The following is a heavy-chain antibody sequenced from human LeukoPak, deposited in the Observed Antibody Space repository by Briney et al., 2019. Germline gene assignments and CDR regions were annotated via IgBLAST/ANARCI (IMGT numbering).Heavy chain of an antibody. D-gene: IGHD3-16*01. J-gene: IGHJ4*02. V-gene: IGHV3-15*01. CDR2: IKSKTSGGTV. CDR3: WDYDNNASWDY. CDR1: GFIFTNAW. Sequence: GGSLRLSRAASGFIFTNAWMRWVRQTPGRGLEWIGRIKSKTSGGTVVYAAPVKGRFTISRDDSKNMLYLQMNGLKTEDTGVYYCWDYDNNASWDYWGQGTLVTVSS.